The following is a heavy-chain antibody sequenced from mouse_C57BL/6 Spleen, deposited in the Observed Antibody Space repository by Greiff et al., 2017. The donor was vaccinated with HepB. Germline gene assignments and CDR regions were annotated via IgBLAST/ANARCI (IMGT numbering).Heavy chain of an antibody. J-gene: IGHJ2*01. CDR3: ARGIYYGNYYFDY. V-gene: IGHV1-53*01. CDR1: GYTFTSYW. Sequence: VKLQQPGTELVKPGASVKLSCKASGYTFTSYWMHWVKQRPGQGLEWIGNINPSNGGTNYNEKFKSKATLTVDKSSSTAYMQLSSLTSEDSAVYYCARGIYYGNYYFDYWGLGTTLTVSS. CDR2: INPSNGGT. D-gene: IGHD2-1*01.